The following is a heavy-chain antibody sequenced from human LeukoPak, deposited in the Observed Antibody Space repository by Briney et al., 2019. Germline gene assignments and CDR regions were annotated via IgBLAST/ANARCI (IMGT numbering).Heavy chain of an antibody. CDR2: IFYCGST. CDR1: GGSISSGGYY. D-gene: IGHD6-13*01. J-gene: IGHJ4*02. V-gene: IGHV4-31*03. Sequence: PSENLSLTCTVSGGSISSGGYYWSWIRQHPGKGLEWIGYIFYCGSTSYNPSLKSRVTISVDTSKNQFSLKLSSVTAADTAVYYCAREISSSWYYFDYWGQGTLVTVSS. CDR3: AREISSSWYYFDY.